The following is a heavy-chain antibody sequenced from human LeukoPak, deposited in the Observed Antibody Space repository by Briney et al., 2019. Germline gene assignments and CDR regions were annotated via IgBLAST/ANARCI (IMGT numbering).Heavy chain of an antibody. D-gene: IGHD3-10*01. J-gene: IGHJ5*02. CDR3: ARGPARGNWFDP. Sequence: SVKVSCKASGYTFTGYYLHWVRQAPGQGLEWMGWINPNSGGTNYAQKFQGRVTMTRDTSLTTAYMELNRLRSDDTAVYYCARGPARGNWFDPWGQGTLVPVSS. CDR1: GYTFTGYY. CDR2: INPNSGGT. V-gene: IGHV1-2*02.